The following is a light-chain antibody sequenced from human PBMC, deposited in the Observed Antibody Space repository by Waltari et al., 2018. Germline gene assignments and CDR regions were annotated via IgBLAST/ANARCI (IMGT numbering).Light chain of an antibody. CDR1: QSLLYSDGKTS. CDR3: MQGLLPPLT. Sequence: IVMTQTPPSLSVTPGQSASIPCKSNQSLLYSDGKTSLHWYLQRPGQSPQLLTYDVSSRFAGVPDRINGRGSGTDFTLEISRVEAEDVGVYYCMQGLLPPLTFGGGTKVEIK. CDR2: DVS. V-gene: IGKV2-29*02. J-gene: IGKJ4*01.